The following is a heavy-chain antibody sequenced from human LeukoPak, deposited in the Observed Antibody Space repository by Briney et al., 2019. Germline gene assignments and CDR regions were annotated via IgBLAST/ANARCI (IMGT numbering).Heavy chain of an antibody. CDR1: GGSISSGDYY. Sequence: SQTLSLTCTVSGGSISSGDYYWSWIRQPPGKGLEWIRYIYYSGSTCYNPSLKSRVTISVDTSKNQFSLKLSSVTAADTAVYYCASRQTHIPYYYDSSGYAFDIWGQGTMVTVSS. D-gene: IGHD3-22*01. CDR3: ASRQTHIPYYYDSSGYAFDI. V-gene: IGHV4-30-4*01. CDR2: IYYSGST. J-gene: IGHJ3*02.